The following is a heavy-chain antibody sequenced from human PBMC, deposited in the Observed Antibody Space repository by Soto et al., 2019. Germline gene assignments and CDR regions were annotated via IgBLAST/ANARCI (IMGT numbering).Heavy chain of an antibody. CDR2: VYYTGST. CDR3: ARSVAVPCAHIDY. J-gene: IGHJ4*02. Sequence: SETLSLTCSVSGGSISGSYWSWIRQSPGKGLEWLGYVYYTGSTNYSPSLRSRVSISVDTSKNEFSLRLSSVTAADTAVYFCARSVAVPCAHIDYWGQGTLVTVFS. D-gene: IGHD2-21*01. V-gene: IGHV4-59*01. CDR1: GGSISGSY.